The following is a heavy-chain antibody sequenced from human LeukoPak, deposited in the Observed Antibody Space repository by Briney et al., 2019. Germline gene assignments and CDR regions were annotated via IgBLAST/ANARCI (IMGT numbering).Heavy chain of an antibody. V-gene: IGHV3-7*01. CDR1: GSTFSTFW. CDR3: ARDIFNSDFWSAYYDC. Sequence: GGSLRLSCAASGSTFSTFWMSWVRQAPGKGLEWVANIKQDGSENYYVDSVKGRFTTSRDNAKNSLFLQMNSLRAEDTAVYYCARDIFNSDFWSAYYDCWGQGTLVTVSS. J-gene: IGHJ4*02. D-gene: IGHD3-3*01. CDR2: IKQDGSEN.